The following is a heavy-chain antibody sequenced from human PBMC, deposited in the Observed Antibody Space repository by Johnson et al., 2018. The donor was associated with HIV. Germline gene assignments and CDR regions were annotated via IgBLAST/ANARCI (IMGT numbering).Heavy chain of an antibody. D-gene: IGHD1-26*01. CDR3: ASSESFGAFDI. Sequence: QVQLVESGGGVVQPGRSLRLSCAASGFTFSTYGMHWVRQAPGKGPERVAVFSCDGSHKCYADSVKGRFTISRDNSKNTLYLQMNSLRAEDTAVYYCASSESFGAFDIWGRGTKVTVST. CDR1: GFTFSTYG. V-gene: IGHV3-30*19. CDR2: FSCDGSHK. J-gene: IGHJ3*02.